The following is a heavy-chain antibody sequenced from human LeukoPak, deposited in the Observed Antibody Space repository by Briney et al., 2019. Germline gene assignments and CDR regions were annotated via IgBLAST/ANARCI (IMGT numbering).Heavy chain of an antibody. D-gene: IGHD4/OR15-4a*01. CDR1: GYSFTNYW. V-gene: IGHV5-51*01. J-gene: IGHJ6*03. CDR3: ARGFYGGYYYYYMDV. CDR2: IYPADSDT. Sequence: GESLKISCKGSGYSFTNYWIGWVRQMPGKGLEWMGIIYPADSDTRYSPSFQGQVTISADKSISTAYLQWSSLKASDTAMYYCARGFYGGYYYYYMDVWGKGTTVTVSS.